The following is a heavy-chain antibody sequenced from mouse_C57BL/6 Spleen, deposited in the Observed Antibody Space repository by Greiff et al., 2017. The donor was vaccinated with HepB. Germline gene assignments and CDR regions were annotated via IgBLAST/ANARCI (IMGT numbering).Heavy chain of an antibody. CDR2: INPNNGGT. Sequence: EVQLQQSGPELVKPGASVKISCKASGYTFTDYYMNWVKQSHGKSLEWIGDINPNNGGTSYNQKFKGKATLTVDKSSSTAYMELRSLTSEDSAVYYCASSTMVTPYYFDYWGQGTTLTVSS. CDR1: GYTFTDYY. CDR3: ASSTMVTPYYFDY. D-gene: IGHD2-2*01. J-gene: IGHJ2*01. V-gene: IGHV1-26*01.